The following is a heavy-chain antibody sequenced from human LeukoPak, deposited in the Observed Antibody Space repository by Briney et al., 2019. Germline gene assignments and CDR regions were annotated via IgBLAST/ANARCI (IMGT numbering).Heavy chain of an antibody. CDR2: ISGSGDST. V-gene: IGHV3-23*01. CDR1: GFTFSSYA. Sequence: GGSLRLSCAASGFTFSSYAMSWVRQAPGKGLKWVSTISGSGDSTYYADSVKGRSTISRDNSKNTLYLQMNSLRAEDTAVYYCAKDSRSCSSTSCPPKPVDYWGQGTLVTVSS. CDR3: AKDSRSCSSTSCPPKPVDY. D-gene: IGHD2-2*01. J-gene: IGHJ4*02.